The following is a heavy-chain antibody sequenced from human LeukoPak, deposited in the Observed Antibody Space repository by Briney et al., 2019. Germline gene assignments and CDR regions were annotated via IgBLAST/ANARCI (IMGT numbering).Heavy chain of an antibody. CDR2: ISYSGST. CDR3: TRGNAN. Sequence: SETLSLTCTVSGGSINSYYWTWIRQPPGKGLEWIGYISYSGSTNYNPSLKSRVTISVDTSKNQFFLKLSSVTAADTALYYCTRGNANWGQGTLVTVSS. V-gene: IGHV4-59*01. J-gene: IGHJ4*02. CDR1: GGSINSYY.